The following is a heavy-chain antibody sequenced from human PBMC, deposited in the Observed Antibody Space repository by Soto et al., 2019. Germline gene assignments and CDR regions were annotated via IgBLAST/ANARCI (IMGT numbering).Heavy chain of an antibody. CDR1: GGTFSSYT. CDR2: IIPILGIA. Sequence: QVQLVQSGAEVKKPGSSVKVSCKASGGTFSSYTISWVRQAPGQGLEWMGRIIPILGIANYAQKFQGRVTITADKSTSTAYIELSSLRSEDTAVYYCAGRGYCSGGSCYAAYYYYYMDVWGKGTTVTVSS. D-gene: IGHD2-15*01. CDR3: AGRGYCSGGSCYAAYYYYYMDV. V-gene: IGHV1-69*02. J-gene: IGHJ6*03.